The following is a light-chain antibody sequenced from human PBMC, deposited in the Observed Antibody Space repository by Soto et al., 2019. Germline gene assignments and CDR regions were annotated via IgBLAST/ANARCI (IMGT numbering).Light chain of an antibody. J-gene: IGKJ5*01. CDR1: QSVSRK. CDR2: GAS. V-gene: IGKV3D-15*01. CDR3: QQYNNWPPIT. Sequence: EIAMTESPATMSVSPGESATLSCRASQSVSRKLAWYQQKPGQAPRLLLYGASTRATGIPARFSGSVSGTELTLTISSLQSEDFAVYYGQQYNNWPPITFGQGTRLEIK.